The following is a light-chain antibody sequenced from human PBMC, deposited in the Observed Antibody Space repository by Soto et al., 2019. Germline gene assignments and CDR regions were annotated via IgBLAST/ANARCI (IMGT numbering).Light chain of an antibody. J-gene: IGLJ3*02. CDR1: SSNRGAGYD. Sequence: SVLTQPPAVSGAPGQRVTLSCTGSSSNRGAGYDVHWYQQLPGAAPKLVIFGNRNRPSGDPERFSGSKSGTSASLAITGLQAEDEADYYCQAYDYSLTASVFGGGTQLTV. CDR3: QAYDYSLTASV. CDR2: GNR. V-gene: IGLV1-40*01.